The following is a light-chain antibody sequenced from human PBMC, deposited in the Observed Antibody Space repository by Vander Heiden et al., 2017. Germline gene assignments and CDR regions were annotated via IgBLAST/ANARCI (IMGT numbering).Light chain of an antibody. CDR2: LGS. CDR1: QSLLHSNGYNY. Sequence: DCVMTQSPLSLPVTPGEPASISCRSSQSLLHSNGYNYLDWYLQKPGQSPQLLIYLGSNRASGVPDRFSGSGSGTDFTLKISRVEAEDVGVYYCMQALQTPPYTFGQGTKLEIK. V-gene: IGKV2-28*01. CDR3: MQALQTPPYT. J-gene: IGKJ2*01.